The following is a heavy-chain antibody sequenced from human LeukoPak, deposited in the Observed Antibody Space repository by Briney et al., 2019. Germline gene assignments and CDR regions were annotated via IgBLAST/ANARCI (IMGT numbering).Heavy chain of an antibody. D-gene: IGHD2-2*01. V-gene: IGHV3-66*03. Sequence: GGSLRLSCTVSGFTVSSNSMSWVRQAPGKGLEWVSFIYSDNTHYSDSVKGRFTISRDNSKNTVYLQMNSLRADDTAVYYCARDRDLGVVTPWCDYWGQGVLVTVSS. CDR2: IYSDNT. CDR3: ARDRDLGVVTPWCDY. CDR1: GFTVSSNS. J-gene: IGHJ4*02.